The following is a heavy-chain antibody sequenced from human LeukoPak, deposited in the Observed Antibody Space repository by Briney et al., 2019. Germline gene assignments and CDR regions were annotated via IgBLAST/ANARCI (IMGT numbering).Heavy chain of an antibody. CDR1: GFTFSSYA. CDR3: AKVGASGGANCYALDY. D-gene: IGHD2-2*01. V-gene: IGHV3-23*01. CDR2: ISGSDGST. J-gene: IGHJ4*02. Sequence: GGSLRLSCAASGFTFSSYAMTWVRQAPDKGLEWVSAISGSDGSTYYADSVKGRFTISRDDSQNTLYLQMNSLSAEDTAVYSCAKVGASGGANCYALDYWGQGTLVTVSS.